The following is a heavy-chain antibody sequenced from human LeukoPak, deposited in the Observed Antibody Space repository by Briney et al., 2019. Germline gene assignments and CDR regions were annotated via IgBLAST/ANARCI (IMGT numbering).Heavy chain of an antibody. CDR3: ARVFADIVVVVAAPRRYYYYGMDV. D-gene: IGHD2-15*01. V-gene: IGHV1-8*01. CDR1: GYTFTSYD. CDR2: MNPNSGNT. J-gene: IGHJ6*02. Sequence: ASVKVSCKASGYTFTSYDINWVRQATGQGLEWMGWMNPNSGNTGYAQKFQGRVTMTRNTSISTAYMELSSLRSEDTAVYYCARVFADIVVVVAAPRRYYYYGMDVWGQGTTVTVSS.